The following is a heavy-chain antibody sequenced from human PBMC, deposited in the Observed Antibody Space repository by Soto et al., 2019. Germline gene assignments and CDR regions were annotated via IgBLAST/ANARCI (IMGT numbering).Heavy chain of an antibody. V-gene: IGHV4-4*02. CDR1: GGSISSSYW. J-gene: IGHJ4*02. CDR2: INHSGST. CDR3: ASDTYFDY. Sequence: SETLSLTCAVSGGSISSSYWWSWIRQPPGKGLEWIGEINHSGSTNYNPSPKSRVTISVDTSKNQFSLKLSSVTAADTAVYYCASDTYFDYWGQGTLVTVSS.